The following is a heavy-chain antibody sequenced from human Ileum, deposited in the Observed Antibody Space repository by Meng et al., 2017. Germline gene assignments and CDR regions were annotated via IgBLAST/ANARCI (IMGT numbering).Heavy chain of an antibody. D-gene: IGHD5-12*01. CDR1: GDSISSGNW. CDR2: IFHGGTT. J-gene: IGHJ4*02. Sequence: HVQLQESGPRLGKPSGTLSLTCAASGDSISSGNWWNWVRQSPGKGLEWIGEIFHGGTTNYNPSLKNRVTLLMDKSKNQFSLQLTSVTAADTAVFYCARGIGDIRVGFDYWGQGILVTVSS. V-gene: IGHV4-4*02. CDR3: ARGIGDIRVGFDY.